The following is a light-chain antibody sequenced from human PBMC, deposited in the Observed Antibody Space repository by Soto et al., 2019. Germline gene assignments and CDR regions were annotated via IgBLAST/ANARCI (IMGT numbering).Light chain of an antibody. CDR1: QGISSA. CDR2: DAS. CDR3: QQFNNYPT. V-gene: IGKV1D-13*01. J-gene: IGKJ4*01. Sequence: AIQLTQSPSSLSASVGDRVSITCRASQGISSALAWYQQKPGKAPKLLIYDASSLESGVPSRLSGSGSGTDFTLTISSLQPEDFATYYCQQFNNYPTFGGGTKVDIK.